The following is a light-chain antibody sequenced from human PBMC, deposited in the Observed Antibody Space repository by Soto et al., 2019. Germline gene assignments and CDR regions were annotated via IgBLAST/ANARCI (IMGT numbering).Light chain of an antibody. V-gene: IGKV1-33*01. CDR2: DAS. CDR3: QQYDNLPLS. J-gene: IGKJ4*01. CDR1: QDITTS. Sequence: DIQMTQSPSFLSASVGDRVTITCQASQDITTSLNWYQQKPGKAPKLLMYDASNLETGVPSRYSGSGSGTDFTFTISSLQADDIATYYCQQYDNLPLSFGGGTKVEIK.